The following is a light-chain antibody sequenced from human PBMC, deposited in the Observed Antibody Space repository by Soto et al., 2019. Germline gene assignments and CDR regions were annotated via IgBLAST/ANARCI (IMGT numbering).Light chain of an antibody. CDR1: QSISNW. CDR3: QQYNSYPYT. V-gene: IGKV1-5*03. J-gene: IGKJ2*01. CDR2: KAS. Sequence: DIPMTQSPSTLSASIGDRVTITCRASQSISNWLAWYQQKPGKAPKVLIYKASSLESGVPSTFSGSGSGTEFTLTISSLQPDDFAIYLCQQYNSYPYTFGQGTKLQLK.